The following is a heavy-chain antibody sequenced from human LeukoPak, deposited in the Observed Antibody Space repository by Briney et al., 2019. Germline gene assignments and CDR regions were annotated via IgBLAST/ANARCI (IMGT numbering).Heavy chain of an antibody. V-gene: IGHV1-2*02. Sequence: GASVKVSCKTSGYNFISYGISWVRQAPGQGLEWMGWINPNSGGTNYAQKFQGRVTMTRDTSISTAYMELSRLRSDDTAVYYCARVKVPAAILYYMDVWGKGTTVTVSS. D-gene: IGHD2-2*02. CDR1: GYNFISYG. CDR3: ARVKVPAAILYYMDV. J-gene: IGHJ6*03. CDR2: INPNSGGT.